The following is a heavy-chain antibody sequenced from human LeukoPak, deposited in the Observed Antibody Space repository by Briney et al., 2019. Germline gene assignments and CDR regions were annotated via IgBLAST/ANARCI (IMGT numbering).Heavy chain of an antibody. CDR3: AKGPITMVRGVIVPFDP. V-gene: IGHV3-23*01. CDR2: ISGSGGST. CDR1: GFTFSSYA. Sequence: GGSLRLSCAASGFTFSSYAMSWVRQAPGKGLEWVSAISGSGGSTYYADSVKGRFTISRDNSKNTLYLQMNSLRAEDTAVYYCAKGPITMVRGVIVPFDPWGREPWSPSPQ. D-gene: IGHD3-10*01. J-gene: IGHJ5*02.